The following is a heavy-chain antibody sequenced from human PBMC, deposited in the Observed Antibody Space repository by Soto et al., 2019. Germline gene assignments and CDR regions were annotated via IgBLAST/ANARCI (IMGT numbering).Heavy chain of an antibody. CDR3: AREGRDREYRLVPAAIGGMDV. Sequence: QVQLVQSGAEVKKPGSSVKVSCKASGGTFSRYSITWVRQAPGHGLEWIGRIIPIFGIPTYAQKFQGRVTFTAAASTSAAYMALRSLRSDATAVYYCAREGRDREYRLVPAAIGGMDVWGQGTTGTAS. CDR1: GGTFSRYS. CDR2: IIPIFGIP. V-gene: IGHV1-69*02. J-gene: IGHJ6*02. D-gene: IGHD2-2*01.